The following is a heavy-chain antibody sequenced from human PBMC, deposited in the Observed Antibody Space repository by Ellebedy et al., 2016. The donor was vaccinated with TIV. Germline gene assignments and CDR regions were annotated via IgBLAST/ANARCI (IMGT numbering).Heavy chain of an antibody. D-gene: IGHD3-22*01. CDR3: AKGRGGGSDSSAPRYYFDY. CDR1: GFTFSSYA. Sequence: PGGSLRLSCEASGFTFSSYAMSWVRQAPGKGLEWVSTISNTGSRTYYAAAVEGRFIISRDNSKKTLYLQMNSLRAEDTAVYYCAKGRGGGSDSSAPRYYFDYWGLGTLVTVSS. J-gene: IGHJ4*02. V-gene: IGHV3-23*01. CDR2: ISNTGSRT.